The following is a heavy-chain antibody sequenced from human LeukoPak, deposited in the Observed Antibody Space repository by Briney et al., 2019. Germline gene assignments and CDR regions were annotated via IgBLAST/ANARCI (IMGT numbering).Heavy chain of an antibody. CDR2: IYYSGST. V-gene: IGHV4-59*01. CDR1: GGSIISYY. J-gene: IGHJ5*02. Sequence: SETLSLTCTVSGGSIISYYWSWIRQPPGKGLEWIGYIYYSGSTNYNPSLKSRVTISVDTSKNQFSLKLSSVTAADTAVYYCARDFRSGHWFDPWGQGTLVTVSS. CDR3: ARDFRSGHWFDP.